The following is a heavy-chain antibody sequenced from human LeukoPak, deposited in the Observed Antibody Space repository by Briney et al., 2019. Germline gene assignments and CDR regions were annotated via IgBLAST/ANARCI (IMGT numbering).Heavy chain of an antibody. CDR1: GFTFSTYA. V-gene: IGHV3-23*01. J-gene: IGHJ5*02. CDR3: AKGSTLEWLGNWFDP. D-gene: IGHD3-3*01. CDR2: ISGSGGST. Sequence: GGSLRLSCAASGFTFSTYAMSWVRQAPGKGLEWVSAISGSGGSTYYADSVKGRFTISRDNSKNTLYLQMDSLRAEDTAVYYCAKGSTLEWLGNWFDPWGQGTLVPSPQ.